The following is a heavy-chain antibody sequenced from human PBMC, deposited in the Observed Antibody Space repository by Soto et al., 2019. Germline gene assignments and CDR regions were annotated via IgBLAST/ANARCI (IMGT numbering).Heavy chain of an antibody. CDR3: ASHAIFGVVINYYMDV. Sequence: QVQLVQSGAEVKKPGASVKVSCKASGYTFTSDGISWVRQAPGQGLEWMGWISAYNGNTNYAQKLQGRVTMTTDTSTSRAYVELRSLRSDDTAVYYCASHAIFGVVINYYMDVWGKGTTVTVSS. D-gene: IGHD3-3*01. CDR2: ISAYNGNT. J-gene: IGHJ6*03. CDR1: GYTFTSDG. V-gene: IGHV1-18*01.